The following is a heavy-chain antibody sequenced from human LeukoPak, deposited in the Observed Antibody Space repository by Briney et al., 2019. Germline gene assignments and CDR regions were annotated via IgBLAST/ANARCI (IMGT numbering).Heavy chain of an antibody. Sequence: PGGSLRLSCAASGFTFNIYPMHWVRQAPGEGPEWVAVTLYDGSSNDYADSVKGRFTMSRDNAKNTLYLQMNSLRPEDTGIYYCARGNVAVVRNLIDFWGQGTLVTVSS. D-gene: IGHD6-19*01. J-gene: IGHJ4*02. CDR1: GFTFNIYP. CDR3: ARGNVAVVRNLIDF. CDR2: TLYDGSSN. V-gene: IGHV3-30*04.